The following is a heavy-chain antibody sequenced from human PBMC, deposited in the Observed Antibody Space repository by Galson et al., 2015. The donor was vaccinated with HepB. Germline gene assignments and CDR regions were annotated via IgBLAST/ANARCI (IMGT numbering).Heavy chain of an antibody. D-gene: IGHD5-18*01. Sequence: SLRLSCAASGFAFDSHAMSWVRQAPGRGLEWISGITGKGDSTFYADSVKGRFTVSKDNSNNMLYLQMNSLRADYAGLYFCAKGYGLFDSWGQGILVTVSS. V-gene: IGHV3-23*01. CDR1: GFAFDSHA. CDR2: ITGKGDST. CDR3: AKGYGLFDS. J-gene: IGHJ5*01.